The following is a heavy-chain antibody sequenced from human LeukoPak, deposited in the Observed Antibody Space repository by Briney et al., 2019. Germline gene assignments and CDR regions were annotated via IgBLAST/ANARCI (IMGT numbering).Heavy chain of an antibody. CDR1: GGSISSSSYY. Sequence: SETLSLTCTVSGGSISSSSYYWGWIRQPPGKGLEWIGSIYYSGSTYYNPSLKSRVTISVDTSKNQFSLKLTSVTAADTAVYYCAREGEWELHFDYWGQGTLVTVSS. D-gene: IGHD1-26*01. CDR2: IYYSGST. J-gene: IGHJ4*02. V-gene: IGHV4-39*07. CDR3: AREGEWELHFDY.